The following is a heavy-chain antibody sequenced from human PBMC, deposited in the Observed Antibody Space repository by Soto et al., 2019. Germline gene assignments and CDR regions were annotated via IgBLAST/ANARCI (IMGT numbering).Heavy chain of an antibody. V-gene: IGHV3-21*01. CDR2: ISSSSSYI. CDR1: GFTFSSYS. Sequence: GGSLRLSCAASGFTFSSYSMNWVRQAPGKGLEWVSSISSSSSYIYCADSVKGRFTISRDNAKNSLYLQMNSLRAEDTAVYYCARDVLDSVPNDYWGQGTLVTVSS. J-gene: IGHJ4*02. CDR3: ARDVLDSVPNDY.